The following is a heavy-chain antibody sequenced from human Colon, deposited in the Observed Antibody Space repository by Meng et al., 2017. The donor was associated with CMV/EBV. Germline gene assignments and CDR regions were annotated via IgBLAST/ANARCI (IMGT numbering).Heavy chain of an antibody. J-gene: IGHJ4*02. CDR3: ARGRVTTEGGRS. CDR1: GYTFTTYD. Sequence: ASVKVSCKASGYTFTTYDINWVRQAPGQGLEWMGWMNPQSGGTAYAQKFQGRVTMTRDTSITTAYLELRNLTSEDTAVYFCARGRVTTEGGRSWGQGTLVTVSS. CDR2: MNPQSGGT. V-gene: IGHV1-8*01. D-gene: IGHD2-21*02.